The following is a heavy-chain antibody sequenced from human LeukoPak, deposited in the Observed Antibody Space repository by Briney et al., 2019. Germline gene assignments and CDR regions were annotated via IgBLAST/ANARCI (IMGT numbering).Heavy chain of an antibody. CDR1: GYTFTSYY. V-gene: IGHV1-46*01. CDR3: ARDRGDGYNYYYYMDV. CDR2: INPSGGST. Sequence: ASVKVSCKASGYTFTSYYMHWVRQAPGQGLEWMGIINPSGGSTSYAQKFQGRVTMTRDMSTSTVYMELSSLRSEDTAVYYCARDRGDGYNYYYYMDVWGKGTTVTVSS. D-gene: IGHD3-10*01. J-gene: IGHJ6*03.